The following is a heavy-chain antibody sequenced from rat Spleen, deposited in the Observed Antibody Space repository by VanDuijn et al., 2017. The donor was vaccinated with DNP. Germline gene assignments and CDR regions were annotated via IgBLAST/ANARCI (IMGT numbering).Heavy chain of an antibody. CDR3: ARHGRRVFDY. CDR2: VTSSGGGT. V-gene: IGHV5-31*01. CDR1: RFTFNSYW. J-gene: IGHJ2*01. Sequence: EVQLVESGGDLVQPGRSLKLSCVASRFTFNSYWMAWIRQVPGKGLEWVASVTSSGGGTYYPDSVRGRFTISRDNAESTLYLQMNSLRSEDMATYFCARHGRRVFDYWGQGVMVTVSS. D-gene: IGHD1-11*01.